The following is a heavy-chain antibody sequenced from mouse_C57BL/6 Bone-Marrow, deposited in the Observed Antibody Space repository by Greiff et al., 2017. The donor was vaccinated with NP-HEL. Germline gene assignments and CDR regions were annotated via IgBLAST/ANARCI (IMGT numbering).Heavy chain of an antibody. CDR3: ARYGTVVAKGWYFDV. CDR1: GYTFTSYW. V-gene: IGHV1-64*01. J-gene: IGHJ1*03. D-gene: IGHD1-1*01. Sequence: QVQLKQSGAELVKPGASVKLSCKASGYTFTSYWMHWVKQRPGQGLEWIGMIHPNSGSTNYNEKFKSKATLTVDKSSSTASMQLSSLTSEYSAVYYGARYGTVVAKGWYFDVWGTGTTVTVSS. CDR2: IHPNSGST.